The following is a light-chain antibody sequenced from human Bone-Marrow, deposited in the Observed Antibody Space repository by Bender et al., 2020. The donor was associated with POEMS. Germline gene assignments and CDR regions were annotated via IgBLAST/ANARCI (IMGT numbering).Light chain of an antibody. CDR1: SSNIGAHA. J-gene: IGLJ3*02. Sequence: QSVLTQPPSASGTPRQRVTISCSGGSSNIGAHAVNWYQHLPGTAPKLLIYSSHRRPSEVPDRFSGSRSGTPASLAISGLQSEDEADYYCAVWDDSLNGWVFGGGTKLTVL. V-gene: IGLV1-44*01. CDR2: SSH. CDR3: AVWDDSLNGWV.